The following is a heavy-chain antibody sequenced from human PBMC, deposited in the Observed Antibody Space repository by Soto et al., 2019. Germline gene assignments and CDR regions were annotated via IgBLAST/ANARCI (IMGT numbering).Heavy chain of an antibody. CDR3: ARDMSGGTYNYYYGMDV. CDR2: ISGSGSPT. D-gene: IGHD1-26*01. J-gene: IGHJ6*02. Sequence: EVQLLESGGGLGQPGGSLRLSCAASGFSFSSYAMTWVRQAPGRGLQWVSAISGSGSPTYYADSVKGRFTISRDNSKNTLYLQMTSLRAADTAVYYCARDMSGGTYNYYYGMDVWGQGTTVTVSS. V-gene: IGHV3-23*01. CDR1: GFSFSSYA.